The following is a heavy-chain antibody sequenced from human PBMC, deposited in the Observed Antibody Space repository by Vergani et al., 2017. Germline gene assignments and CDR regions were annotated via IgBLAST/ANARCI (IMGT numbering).Heavy chain of an antibody. Sequence: VQLVESGGGLVKPGGSLRLSCAASGSTFTDFSMSWVRQAPGKGQEWVAFIGSSDTYINYADSVKGRFIISRDNTNNSLFLQLRSLRAEDAAVYYCARDCTSGGCPDNYGMDVWGQGATVTVSS. D-gene: IGHD2-8*01. V-gene: IGHV3-21*06. J-gene: IGHJ6*02. CDR3: ARDCTSGGCPDNYGMDV. CDR2: IGSSDTYI. CDR1: GSTFTDFS.